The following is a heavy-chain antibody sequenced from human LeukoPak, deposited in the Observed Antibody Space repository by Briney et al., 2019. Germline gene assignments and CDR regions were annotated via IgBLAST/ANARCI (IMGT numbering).Heavy chain of an antibody. CDR2: ISTYIGKT. D-gene: IGHD3-9*01. J-gene: IGHJ5*02. CDR3: ARMSGILTGHYPQWFHP. CDR1: GYTFTKYG. V-gene: IGHV1-18*01. Sequence: ASVKVSCKASGYTFTKYGISWVRQAPRQGLEWMGWISTYIGKTNYAQRFQGRVTMTTETSTTTAYMELKSLRSDDTAVYYCARMSGILTGHYPQWFHPWGQGTLVTVSS.